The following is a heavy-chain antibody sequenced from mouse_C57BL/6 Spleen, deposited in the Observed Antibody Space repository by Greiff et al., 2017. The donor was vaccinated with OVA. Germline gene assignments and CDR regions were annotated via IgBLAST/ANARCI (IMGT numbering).Heavy chain of an antibody. J-gene: IGHJ2*01. D-gene: IGHD1-1*01. CDR3: ARKSSYFDY. V-gene: IGHV3-6*01. CDR2: ISYDGSN. CDR1: GYSITSGYY. Sequence: DVKLVESGPGLVKPSQSLSLTCSVTGYSITSGYYWNWIRQFPGNKLEWMGYISYDGSNNYNPSLKNRISITRDTSKNQFFLKLNSVTTEDTATYYCARKSSYFDYWGQGTTLTVSS.